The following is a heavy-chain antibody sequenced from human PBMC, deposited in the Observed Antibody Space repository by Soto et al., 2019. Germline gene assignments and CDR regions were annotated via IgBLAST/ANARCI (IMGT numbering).Heavy chain of an antibody. V-gene: IGHV1-2*04. Sequence: QVQLVQSGAEAKKPGASVKVSCKASGYTFTGYYMHWVRQAPGQGLEWMGWINPNSGGTNYAQKFQGWVTMTQDTCISKAYMELSRLRSGDTAVYYWARASTEDIAAYWVHPWGQGTLVTVAS. CDR3: ARASTEDIAAYWVHP. CDR1: GYTFTGYY. CDR2: INPNSGGT. J-gene: IGHJ5*02. D-gene: IGHD6-13*01.